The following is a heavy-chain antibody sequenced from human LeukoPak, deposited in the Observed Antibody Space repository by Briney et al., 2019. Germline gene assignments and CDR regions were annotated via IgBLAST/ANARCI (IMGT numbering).Heavy chain of an antibody. CDR3: AKDHSWHGYSYGPADY. Sequence: PGGSLRLSCAASGFTLSSYGIHWVRQAPGKGLEWVAVISYDGTNKYYADSVKGRFTFSRDNSKNTLYLQMNSLRAEDTAVYYCAKDHSWHGYSYGPADYWGQGTLVTVSS. CDR2: ISYDGTNK. D-gene: IGHD5-18*01. CDR1: GFTLSSYG. J-gene: IGHJ4*02. V-gene: IGHV3-30*18.